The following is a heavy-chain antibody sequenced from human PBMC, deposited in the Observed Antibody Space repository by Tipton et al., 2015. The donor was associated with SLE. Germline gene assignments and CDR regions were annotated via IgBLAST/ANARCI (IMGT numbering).Heavy chain of an antibody. CDR3: VRLRSKVLIDY. CDR1: GGSISSGGYS. J-gene: IGHJ4*02. D-gene: IGHD2-8*01. V-gene: IGHV4-30-2*01. Sequence: TLSLTCAVSGGSISSGGYSWSWIRQPPGKGLEWIGFMYHSGSTHYYPSLKSRITISVDTSKNQFSLEVRSVTAADTAVYYCVRLRSKVLIDYWGQGTLVTVSS. CDR2: MYHSGST.